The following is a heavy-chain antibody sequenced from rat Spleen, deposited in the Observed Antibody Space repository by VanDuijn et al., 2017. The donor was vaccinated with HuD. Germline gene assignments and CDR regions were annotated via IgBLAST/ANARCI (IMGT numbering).Heavy chain of an antibody. J-gene: IGHJ2*01. CDR2: ISYDGSST. CDR1: GFTFSDYY. V-gene: IGHV5-29*01. D-gene: IGHD1-1*01. Sequence: EVQLVESDGGLVQPGRSLKLSCAASGFTFSDYYMAWVRQAPTKGLEWVATISYDGSSTYYRDSVKGRFTISRDNAKSTLYLQMDSLRSEDTATYYCARTVVFGFDYWGQGVMVTVSS. CDR3: ARTVVFGFDY.